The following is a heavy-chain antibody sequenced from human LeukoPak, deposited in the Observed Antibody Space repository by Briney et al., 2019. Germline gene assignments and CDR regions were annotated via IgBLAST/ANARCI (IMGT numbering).Heavy chain of an antibody. Sequence: SETLSLTCTVSGVSISAYRWTWIRQPAGKRLEWIGRIYANGITSYNPSLESRFTISLDTSKNQLSLRLSSVTAADTALYYCAKKDGDFWGQGTLVTVSS. J-gene: IGHJ4*02. CDR2: IYANGIT. CDR3: AKKDGDF. V-gene: IGHV4-4*07. CDR1: GVSISAYR.